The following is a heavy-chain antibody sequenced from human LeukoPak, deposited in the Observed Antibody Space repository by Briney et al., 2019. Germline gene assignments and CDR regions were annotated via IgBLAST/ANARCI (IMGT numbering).Heavy chain of an antibody. D-gene: IGHD3-16*01. J-gene: IGHJ4*02. V-gene: IGHV4-31*03. Sequence: MPSQTLSLTCTVSAGSISSGVSYCSWLRQHPGNGREWIGYIYYSGSTYYNPSLKSRVTMSVDTSENQFSLKLSSVTAADTAVYYWATTVGSYFDYWSQGTLVTVSS. CDR1: AGSISSGVSY. CDR3: ATTVGSYFDY. CDR2: IYYSGST.